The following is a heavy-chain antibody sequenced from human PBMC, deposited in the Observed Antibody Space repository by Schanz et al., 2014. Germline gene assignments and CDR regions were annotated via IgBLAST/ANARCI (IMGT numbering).Heavy chain of an antibody. CDR2: IIPVLNIA. CDR1: GGTFSSFG. D-gene: IGHD3-22*01. V-gene: IGHV1-69*04. CDR3: ARDDRAYYYGMDV. Sequence: VQLEQSGAEVKKPGSSVKVSCKASGGTFSSFGINWVRQAPGQGLEWMGRIIPVLNIATYAQRFQGRVTITADKSTFTAYMDVSSLRSEDTAVYYCARDDRAYYYGMDVWGQGTTVTVSS. J-gene: IGHJ6*02.